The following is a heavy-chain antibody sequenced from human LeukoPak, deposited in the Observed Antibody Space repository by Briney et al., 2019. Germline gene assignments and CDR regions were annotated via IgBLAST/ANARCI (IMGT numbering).Heavy chain of an antibody. Sequence: GGSLRLSCAASGFTFSDYYMSWIRQAPGRGREWISYISSHATTVYYADSVKGRFTISRDNAKNSLYLQMNSLRAEDTAVYYCARTSMVRGSDYYYYMDVWGKGTTVTVSS. CDR3: ARTSMVRGSDYYYYMDV. V-gene: IGHV3-11*04. J-gene: IGHJ6*03. CDR2: ISSHATTV. D-gene: IGHD3-10*01. CDR1: GFTFSDYY.